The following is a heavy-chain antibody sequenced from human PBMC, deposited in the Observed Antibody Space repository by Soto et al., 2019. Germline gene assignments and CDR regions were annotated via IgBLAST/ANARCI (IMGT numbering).Heavy chain of an antibody. J-gene: IGHJ5*02. CDR1: GGSVSSSTYY. Sequence: SETLSLTCTVSGGSVSSSTYYWGWIRQPPGKGLEWIGSIYYSGSTYYSPSLKSRVTISVDTAKNQFSLKLSSVTAADTAVYFCARHSSSHQVGGTNWFDPWGQGTLVTVSS. CDR3: ARHSSSHQVGGTNWFDP. V-gene: IGHV4-39*01. CDR2: IYYSGST. D-gene: IGHD1-26*01.